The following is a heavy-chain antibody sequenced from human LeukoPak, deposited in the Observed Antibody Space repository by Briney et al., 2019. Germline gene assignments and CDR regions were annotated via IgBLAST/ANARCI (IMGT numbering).Heavy chain of an antibody. CDR3: ARTVYISTKFDY. J-gene: IGHJ4*02. V-gene: IGHV3-74*01. D-gene: IGHD6-13*01. CDR1: GFTFSNNW. Sequence: PSGGSLRLSCAASGFTFSNNWMHWVRQAPGKGLVWVSRINSDGSITNYADSVKGRFTISRDNAKNTLYLQMNSLRVEDTAVYYCARTVYISTKFDYWGQGTLVTVSS. CDR2: INSDGSIT.